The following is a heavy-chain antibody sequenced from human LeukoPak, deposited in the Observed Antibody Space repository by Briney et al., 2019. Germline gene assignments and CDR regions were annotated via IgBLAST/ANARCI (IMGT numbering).Heavy chain of an antibody. D-gene: IGHD6-13*01. CDR3: ARGAAGFDY. Sequence: GVSLRLSCAASGFTFSTYDMHWVRQATGKGLEWVSGMGKTAGDTYYSGSVKGRFTISRENAKNSVYLEMNSLEAGDTAVYYCARGAAGFDYWGQGTLVSVSS. V-gene: IGHV3-13*04. J-gene: IGHJ4*02. CDR2: MGKTAGDT. CDR1: GFTFSTYD.